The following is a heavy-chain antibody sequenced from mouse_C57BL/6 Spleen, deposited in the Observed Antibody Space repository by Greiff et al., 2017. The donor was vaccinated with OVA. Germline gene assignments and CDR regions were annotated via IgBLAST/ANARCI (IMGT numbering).Heavy chain of an antibody. CDR2: FDPNSGGT. V-gene: IGHV1-72*01. Sequence: QVQLQQPGAELVKPGASVKLSCKASGYTFTSYWMHWVKQRPGRGLEWIGRFDPNSGGTKYNEKFKSKATLTVDKPSSPAYMQLSSLTSEDSAVYYCTRDYYGSFDYWGQGTTLTVSS. D-gene: IGHD1-1*01. J-gene: IGHJ2*01. CDR1: GYTFTSYW. CDR3: TRDYYGSFDY.